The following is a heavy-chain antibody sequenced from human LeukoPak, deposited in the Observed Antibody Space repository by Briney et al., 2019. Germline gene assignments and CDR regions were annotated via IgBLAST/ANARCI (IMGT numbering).Heavy chain of an antibody. CDR3: TRDGESSGWYSAC. CDR2: ISSSGAYI. V-gene: IGHV3-21*01. Sequence: GGSLRLSCAASGFTFSSYSMNWVRQAPGKGLQWVSSISSSGAYIFYADSVQGRFTISRDNAKNSLYLQMNSLRAEATAVYYCTRDGESSGWYSACWGQGTLVTVSS. CDR1: GFTFSSYS. J-gene: IGHJ4*02. D-gene: IGHD6-19*01.